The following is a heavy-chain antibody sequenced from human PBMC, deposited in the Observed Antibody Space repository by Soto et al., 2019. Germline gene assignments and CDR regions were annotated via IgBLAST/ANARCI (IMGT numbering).Heavy chain of an antibody. CDR2: IWYDGSNK. Sequence: QVQLVESGGGVGQPGRSLRLSCAASGFPFSSYGMHWVRQAPGKGLDWVAVIWYDGSNKDYAESVKGRFTISRDNSKNTLYLQMNSLRADDTAIYYCASSINWGQGTLVTVSS. CDR1: GFPFSSYG. J-gene: IGHJ4*02. V-gene: IGHV3-33*01. CDR3: ASSIN.